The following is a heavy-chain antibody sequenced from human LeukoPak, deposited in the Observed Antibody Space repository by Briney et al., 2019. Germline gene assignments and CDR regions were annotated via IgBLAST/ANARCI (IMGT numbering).Heavy chain of an antibody. CDR3: ARSGVWFGELDNWFDP. J-gene: IGHJ5*02. V-gene: IGHV3-21*01. CDR1: GFTFSSYS. Sequence: GGSLRLSCAASGFTFSSYSMNWVRQAPGKGLEWVSCISSSSSYIYYADSVKGRFTISRDNAKNSLYLQMNSLRAEDTAVYYCARSGVWFGELDNWFDPWGQGTLVTVSS. CDR2: ISSSSSYI. D-gene: IGHD3-10*01.